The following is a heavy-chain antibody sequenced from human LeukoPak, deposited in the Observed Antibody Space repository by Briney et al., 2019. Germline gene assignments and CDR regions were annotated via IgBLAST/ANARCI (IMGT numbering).Heavy chain of an antibody. CDR2: INPSSGDT. D-gene: IGHD1-26*01. CDR1: GYTFSSYY. J-gene: IGHJ5*02. Sequence: ASVKVSCKASGYTFSSYYIHWLRQAPGQGLQWMGIINPSSGDTISPQNFQGRVTMTRDMSTSTDYMELSSLRSEDTAIYYCARDNSVGDNAWWFDPWGQGTLVTVSS. CDR3: ARDNSVGDNAWWFDP. V-gene: IGHV1-46*01.